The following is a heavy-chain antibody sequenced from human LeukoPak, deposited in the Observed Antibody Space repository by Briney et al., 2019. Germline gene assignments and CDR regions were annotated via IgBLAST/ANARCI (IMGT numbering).Heavy chain of an antibody. J-gene: IGHJ4*02. CDR3: ARDLGAYGYHDY. D-gene: IGHD5-12*01. Sequence: SETLPLTCTVSGGSISSGVNYWSWIRQHPGKGLEWIGYIYNSGSTYYNPSLKSRVTISVDTSTNQLSLKLSSVTAADTAVYYCARDLGAYGYHDYWGQGTLVTVSS. V-gene: IGHV4-31*03. CDR2: IYNSGST. CDR1: GGSISSGVNY.